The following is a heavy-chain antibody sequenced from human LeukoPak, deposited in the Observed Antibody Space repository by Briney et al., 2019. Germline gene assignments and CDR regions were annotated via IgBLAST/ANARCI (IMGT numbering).Heavy chain of an antibody. CDR3: ARGQDDRSGTFDY. CDR1: GDSVSSGNYY. V-gene: IGHV4-61*01. D-gene: IGHD3-22*01. Sequence: SGTLSLTCTVSGDSVSSGNYYLSWIRQPPGKGLDWLTYMSPSGTTKYNPSLESRVTTSVDTSRTQFSLRLSSVTAADTAVYYCARGQDDRSGTFDYWGQGILVTVST. CDR2: MSPSGTT. J-gene: IGHJ4*02.